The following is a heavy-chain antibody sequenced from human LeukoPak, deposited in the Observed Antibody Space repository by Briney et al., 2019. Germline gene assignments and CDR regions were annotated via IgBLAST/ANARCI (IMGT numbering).Heavy chain of an antibody. D-gene: IGHD6-19*01. CDR1: GGSISSYY. Sequence: SETLSLTCTVSGGSISSYYWSWIRQPAGKGLEWIGRIYTSGSTNYNPSLKSRVTMSVDTSKNQFSLKLSSVTAADTAVYYCARLNSLGYSSGWYPDYWGQGTLVTVSS. V-gene: IGHV4-4*07. CDR3: ARLNSLGYSSGWYPDY. CDR2: IYTSGST. J-gene: IGHJ4*02.